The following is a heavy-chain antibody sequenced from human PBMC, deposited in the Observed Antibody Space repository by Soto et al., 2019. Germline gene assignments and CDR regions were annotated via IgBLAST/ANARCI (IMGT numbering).Heavy chain of an antibody. CDR3: ARDRGSSGYLWSAHKRTQNGMDV. D-gene: IGHD3-22*01. CDR2: ISSSSSYI. V-gene: IGHV3-21*01. Sequence: XESLSLSCAASGFTFSSYSMNWVRQAPGKGLEWVSSISSSSSYIYYADSVKGRFTISRDNAKNSLYLQMNSLRAEDTAVYYCARDRGSSGYLWSAHKRTQNGMDVWGQGTTVTVSS. CDR1: GFTFSSYS. J-gene: IGHJ6*02.